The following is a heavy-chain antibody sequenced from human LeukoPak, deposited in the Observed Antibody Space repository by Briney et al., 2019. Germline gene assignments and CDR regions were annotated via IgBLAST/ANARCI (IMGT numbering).Heavy chain of an antibody. CDR1: GFTFSNYA. D-gene: IGHD3-10*01. CDR2: ISGSGGRT. V-gene: IGHV3-23*01. Sequence: GGSLRLSCAASGFTFSNYAMNWVRQAPGKGLQWVSGISGSGGRTYYADSVKGRFTISGDNSKNTLYLQMNSLRAEDTAVYYCAKSSITDDYFDYWGQGTLVTVSS. J-gene: IGHJ4*02. CDR3: AKSSITDDYFDY.